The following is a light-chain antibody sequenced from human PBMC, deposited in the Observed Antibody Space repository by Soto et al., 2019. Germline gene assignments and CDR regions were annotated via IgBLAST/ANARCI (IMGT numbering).Light chain of an antibody. V-gene: IGLV2-14*01. CDR1: SSDVGGSNY. CDR2: EVS. J-gene: IGLJ2*01. CDR3: SSYTSRSTVV. Sequence: QSALTQPASVSGSPGQSITISCTGTSSDVGGSNYVSWYQQHPGKAPKLMISEVSNRPSGVSNRFSGSKSGNTASLTISGLQAEDEADYYCSSYTSRSTVVFGGGTKLTVL.